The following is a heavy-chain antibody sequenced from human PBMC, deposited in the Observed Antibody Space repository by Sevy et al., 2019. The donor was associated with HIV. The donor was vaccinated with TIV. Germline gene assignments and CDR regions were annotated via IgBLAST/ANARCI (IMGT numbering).Heavy chain of an antibody. CDR1: EFSFSTYT. CDR3: ARPYGSGSWEAFDL. V-gene: IGHV3-21*01. CDR2: ISSSSNYI. Sequence: GGSLRLSCAGSEFSFSTYTMNWVRQAPGKGLEWVSSISSSSNYIYYADSVNGRFTISRDNAKNSLYLQMNSLRAEDTAVYYCARPYGSGSWEAFDLWGQGTMVTVSS. D-gene: IGHD3-10*01. J-gene: IGHJ3*01.